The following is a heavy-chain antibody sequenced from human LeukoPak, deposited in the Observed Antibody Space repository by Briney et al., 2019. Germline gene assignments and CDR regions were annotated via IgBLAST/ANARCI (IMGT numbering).Heavy chain of an antibody. CDR3: AREWTTVSSRGAFDI. CDR1: GYTFTSYY. J-gene: IGHJ3*02. CDR2: INPSGGST. V-gene: IGHV1-46*01. D-gene: IGHD4-17*01. Sequence: ASVKVSCKASGYTFTSYYMHWMRQAPGQGLEWMGIINPSGGSTSYAQKFQGRVTMTRDTSTSTVYMELSSLRSEDTAVYYCAREWTTVSSRGAFDIWGQGTMVTVSS.